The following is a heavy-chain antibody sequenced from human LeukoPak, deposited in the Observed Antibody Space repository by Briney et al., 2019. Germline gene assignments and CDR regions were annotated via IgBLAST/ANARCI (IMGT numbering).Heavy chain of an antibody. Sequence: SSETLSLTCTVSGGSISSSSYFWGWIRQPPRKGLEWIGSISFTGSTYYNSSLKSRVTLSVDTSKNQFPLKLSSVTAADTAVYYCARLKSMVYGFDYWGQGTLVTVSS. CDR3: ARLKSMVYGFDY. J-gene: IGHJ4*02. D-gene: IGHD2-8*01. CDR1: GGSISSSSYF. V-gene: IGHV4-39*01. CDR2: ISFTGST.